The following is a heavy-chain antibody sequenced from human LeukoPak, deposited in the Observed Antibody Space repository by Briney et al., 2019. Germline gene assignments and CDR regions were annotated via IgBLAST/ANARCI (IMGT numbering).Heavy chain of an antibody. CDR1: AFTLSTYA. D-gene: IGHD5-12*01. CDR3: ARGPSGYHNT. Sequence: GGSLRLSCAASAFTLSTYAMSWVRQAPGKGLEWVSGISAGKGNTYYADSVKGRFIISRDNSKNTLYLQMNSLRAEDTAVYYCARGPSGYHNTGGQGTLVTVSS. V-gene: IGHV3-23*01. CDR2: ISAGKGNT. J-gene: IGHJ4*02.